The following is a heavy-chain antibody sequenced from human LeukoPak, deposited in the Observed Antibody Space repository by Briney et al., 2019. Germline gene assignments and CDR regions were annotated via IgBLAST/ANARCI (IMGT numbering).Heavy chain of an antibody. CDR2: ISYDGSNK. CDR3: ARDAHYYDSSGYTDY. Sequence: QPGGSLRLSCAASGFTFSSYAMHWVRQAPGKGLEWVAVISYDGSNKYYADSVKGRFTISRDNAKNSLYLQMNSLRAEDTAVYYCARDAHYYDSSGYTDYWGQGTLVTVSS. CDR1: GFTFSSYA. V-gene: IGHV3-30*04. J-gene: IGHJ4*02. D-gene: IGHD3-22*01.